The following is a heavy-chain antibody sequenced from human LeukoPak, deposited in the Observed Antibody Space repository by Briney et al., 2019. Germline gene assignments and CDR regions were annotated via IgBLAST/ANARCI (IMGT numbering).Heavy chain of an antibody. J-gene: IGHJ4*02. CDR3: ARDLSCSSTSCLTDY. Sequence: PSETLSLTCTVSGGSISSGGYYWNWIRQPPGKGLEWIGYIYHSGSTYYNPSLKSRVTISVDRSKNQFSLKLSSVTAADTAVYYCARDLSCSSTSCLTDYWGQGTLVTVSS. CDR2: IYHSGST. D-gene: IGHD2-2*01. V-gene: IGHV4-30-2*01. CDR1: GGSISSGGYY.